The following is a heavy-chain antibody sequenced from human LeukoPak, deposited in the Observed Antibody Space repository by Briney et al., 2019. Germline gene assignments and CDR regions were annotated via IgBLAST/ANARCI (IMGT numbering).Heavy chain of an antibody. V-gene: IGHV1-69*02. CDR3: ARGTTVVTPKDY. CDR1: GGTFSSYT. Sequence: SVKVSCKASGGTFSSYTISWVRQAPGQGLEWMGRIIPILGIANYAQKFQGRVTITADKSTSTAYMELSSLRSEDTAVNYCARGTTVVTPKDYWGQGTLVTVSS. D-gene: IGHD4-23*01. CDR2: IIPILGIA. J-gene: IGHJ4*02.